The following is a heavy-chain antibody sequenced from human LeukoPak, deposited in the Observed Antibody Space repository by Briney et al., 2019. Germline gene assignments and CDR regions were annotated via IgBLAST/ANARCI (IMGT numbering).Heavy chain of an antibody. V-gene: IGHV3-48*01. D-gene: IGHD1-26*01. Sequence: GGSLRLSCAASGFTFSGYSMNWVRQAPGKGLEWVSYISSSSSTIFYAASEKGRFTISRDNAKNSLYLQMDSLRAEDTAVYYCASRVGALEYWGQGTLVTVSS. CDR2: ISSSSSTI. J-gene: IGHJ4*02. CDR1: GFTFSGYS. CDR3: ASRVGALEY.